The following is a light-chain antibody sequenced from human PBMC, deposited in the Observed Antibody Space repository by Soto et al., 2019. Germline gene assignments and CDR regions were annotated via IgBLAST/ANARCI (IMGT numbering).Light chain of an antibody. J-gene: IGKJ2*01. Sequence: DIQMTQSPSSLSASVGDRVTITCRASQSISSYVKWYQQKPGKAPKLLIYAASSLQSGVPSRFSGSGSGTDFTLTISSLQPEEFATYYCQQRYSTPYTFGHGTKLQIK. CDR3: QQRYSTPYT. CDR2: AAS. CDR1: QSISSY. V-gene: IGKV1-39*01.